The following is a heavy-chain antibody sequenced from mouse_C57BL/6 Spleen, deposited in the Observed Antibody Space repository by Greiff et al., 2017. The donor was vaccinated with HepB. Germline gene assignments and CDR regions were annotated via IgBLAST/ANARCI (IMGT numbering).Heavy chain of an antibody. Sequence: EVKLMESEGGLVQPGSSMKLSCTASGFTFSDYYMAWVRQVPEKGLEWVANINYDGSSTYYLDSLKSRFIISRDNAKNILYLQMSSLKSEDTATYYCARGGNYRDYFDYWGQGTTLTVSS. J-gene: IGHJ2*01. D-gene: IGHD2-14*01. CDR1: GFTFSDYY. CDR2: INYDGSST. V-gene: IGHV5-16*01. CDR3: ARGGNYRDYFDY.